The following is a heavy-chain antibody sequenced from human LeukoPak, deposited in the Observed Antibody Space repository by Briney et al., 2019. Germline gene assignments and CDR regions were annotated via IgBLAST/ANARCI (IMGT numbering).Heavy chain of an antibody. D-gene: IGHD6-19*01. Sequence: GGSLRLSCAASGFTFSSYAMHWVRQAPGKGLEWVAVISYDGSNKYYADSVKGRFTISRDNSKNTLYLQMNSLRAEDTAVYYCARESSDPIIAVAGIDYWGQGTLVTVSS. V-gene: IGHV3-30*04. CDR1: GFTFSSYA. CDR3: ARESSDPIIAVAGIDY. J-gene: IGHJ4*02. CDR2: ISYDGSNK.